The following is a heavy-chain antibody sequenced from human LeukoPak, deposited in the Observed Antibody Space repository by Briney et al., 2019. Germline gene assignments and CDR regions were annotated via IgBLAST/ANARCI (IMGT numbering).Heavy chain of an antibody. CDR2: IYYSGST. CDR1: GGSISSYY. V-gene: IGHV4-59*01. CDR3: ARSEYSYGADAFDI. Sequence: SETLSLTWTVAGGSISSYYWSWIRQPPGKGLEWIGYIYYSGSTNYSPSLKGRVTISVDTSKNQFSLKLSSVTAADTAVYYCARSEYSYGADAFDIWGQGTMVTVSS. D-gene: IGHD5-18*01. J-gene: IGHJ3*02.